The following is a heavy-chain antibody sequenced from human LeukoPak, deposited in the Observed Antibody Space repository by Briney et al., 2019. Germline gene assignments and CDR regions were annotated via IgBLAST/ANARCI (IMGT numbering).Heavy chain of an antibody. Sequence: GGSLRLSCAASGFTFSSYSMTWVRQAPGKGLEWVSFISSSGSDIYYADSVKGRLTISRDSGKNSLYLQVNSLRAEDTAVYFCARVGPTALVPYYFDYWGQGTLVSVSS. CDR2: ISSSGSDI. J-gene: IGHJ4*02. V-gene: IGHV3-21*01. CDR1: GFTFSSYS. D-gene: IGHD5-18*01. CDR3: ARVGPTALVPYYFDY.